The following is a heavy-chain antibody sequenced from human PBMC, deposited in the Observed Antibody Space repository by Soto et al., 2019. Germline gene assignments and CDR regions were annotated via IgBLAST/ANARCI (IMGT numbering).Heavy chain of an antibody. Sequence: QVQLQQWGAGLLKPSETLSLTCAVYGGSFSGYYWSWIRQPPGTGLEWIGEINHSGSTNYNPSLKSRVTISVDTSKNQFSLKLSSVTAADTAVYYWARVEGRYYYGMDGWGQGTTVTVSS. J-gene: IGHJ6*02. CDR1: GGSFSGYY. V-gene: IGHV4-34*01. CDR2: INHSGST. CDR3: ARVEGRYYYGMDG.